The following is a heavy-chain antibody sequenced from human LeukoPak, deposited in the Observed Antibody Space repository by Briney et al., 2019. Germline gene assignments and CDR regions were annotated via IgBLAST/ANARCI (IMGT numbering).Heavy chain of an antibody. CDR3: ARGNYYYDSSGQESYYMDV. Sequence: SQTLSLTCTVSGGSISSGDYYWSWIRQPPGKGLEWIGYIYYSGSTYCNPSLKSRVTISVDTSKNQFSLKLSSVTAADTAVYYCARGNYYYDSSGQESYYMDVWGKGTTVTVSS. CDR2: IYYSGST. CDR1: GGSISSGDYY. V-gene: IGHV4-30-4*08. D-gene: IGHD3-22*01. J-gene: IGHJ6*03.